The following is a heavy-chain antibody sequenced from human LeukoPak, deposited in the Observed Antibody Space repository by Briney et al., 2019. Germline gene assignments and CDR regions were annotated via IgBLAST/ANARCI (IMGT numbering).Heavy chain of an antibody. D-gene: IGHD4-17*01. CDR1: GFTFSSYG. V-gene: IGHV3-30*02. CDR2: IRYDGSNK. J-gene: IGHJ4*02. Sequence: PGGSLRLSCAASGFTFSSYGMHWVRQAPGKGLEWVAFIRYDGSNKYYADSVKGRFTISRDNSKNTLYLQMNSLRAEDTAVYYCAKGGDYGDYRSDYWGQGTLVTVSS. CDR3: AKGGDYGDYRSDY.